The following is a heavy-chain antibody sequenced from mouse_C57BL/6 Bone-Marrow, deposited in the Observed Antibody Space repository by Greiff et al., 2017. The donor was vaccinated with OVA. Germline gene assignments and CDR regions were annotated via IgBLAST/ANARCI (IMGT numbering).Heavy chain of an antibody. D-gene: IGHD2-4*01. CDR1: GYTFTSYW. Sequence: VQLQQPGAELVKPGASEKLSCKASGYTFTSYWMQWVQQRPGQGLEWIGEIDPSDSYTNYNQKFKGKAKLTVDTSPSTAYMQRSSLTSEHSAVYYCANPPYHDYDADVYFDVWGTGTTVIVSS. CDR2: IDPSDSYT. V-gene: IGHV1-50*01. CDR3: ANPPYHDYDADVYFDV. J-gene: IGHJ1*03.